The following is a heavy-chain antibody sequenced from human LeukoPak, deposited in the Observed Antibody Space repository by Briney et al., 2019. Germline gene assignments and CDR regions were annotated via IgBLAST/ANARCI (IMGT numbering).Heavy chain of an antibody. CDR3: ARDLGLRGVTNWFDP. V-gene: IGHV1-46*01. CDR1: AYTFSNYL. Sequence: ASGKVSCKASAYTFSNYLLHWVRQAPGQGLEWMGIIDPSSGSTDYAQTFQGRVTMTRDTSTSTVYMELSSLRSEDTAIYYCARDLGLRGVTNWFDPWGQGTLVTVSS. J-gene: IGHJ5*02. D-gene: IGHD3-10*01. CDR2: IDPSSGST.